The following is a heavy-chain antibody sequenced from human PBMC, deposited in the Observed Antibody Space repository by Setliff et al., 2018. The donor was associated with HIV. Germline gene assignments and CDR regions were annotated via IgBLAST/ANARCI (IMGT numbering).Heavy chain of an antibody. CDR1: GGSISSYY. V-gene: IGHV4-59*08. CDR2: SHNNGNT. J-gene: IGHJ4*02. CDR3: ARGRLMGSSVLFFDF. Sequence: SETLSLTCTVSGGSISSYYWSWIRQPPGEGLEWIGYSHNNGNTHYNPSLKSRVSILMSTSEIQFSLTLNSVTAADTAKYYCARGRLMGSSVLFFDFWGQGILVTVSS. D-gene: IGHD1-26*01.